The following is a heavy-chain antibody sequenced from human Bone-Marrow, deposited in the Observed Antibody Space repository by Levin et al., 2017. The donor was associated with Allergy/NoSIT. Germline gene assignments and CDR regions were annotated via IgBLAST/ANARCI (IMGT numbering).Heavy chain of an antibody. CDR1: GYIFTNYV. V-gene: IGHV1-18*01. CDR3: ARWQEGSWEFDY. D-gene: IGHD3-10*01. Sequence: GESLKISCKTSGYIFTNYVIVWVRQAPGQGLETVGWISAFNGKTDYAQRFQDRVSLTIDSSTTTAYFQLESLKSDDTAVYYCARWQEGSWEFDYWGQGTLVTVSS. CDR2: ISAFNGKT. J-gene: IGHJ4*02.